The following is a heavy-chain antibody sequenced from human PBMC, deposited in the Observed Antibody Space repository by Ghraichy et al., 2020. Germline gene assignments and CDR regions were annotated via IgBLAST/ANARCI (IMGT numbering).Heavy chain of an antibody. V-gene: IGHV3-7*01. CDR2: IKQNGSET. J-gene: IGHJ6*02. Sequence: GGSLRLSCVASGFTLRSFWMSWVRQAPGKGLEWVANIKQNGSETYNVDSVKGRFIISRDNAKNSLHLQMNSLRADDTAVYYCVREVTGYYSSSYYYYYGMDVWGQSTTVTVSS. CDR1: GFTLRSFW. CDR3: VREVTGYYSSSYYYYYGMDV. D-gene: IGHD4-11*01.